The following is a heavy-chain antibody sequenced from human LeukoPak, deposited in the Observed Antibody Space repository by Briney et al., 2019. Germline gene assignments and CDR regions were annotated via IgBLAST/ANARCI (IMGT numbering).Heavy chain of an antibody. V-gene: IGHV1-2*02. J-gene: IGHJ4*02. CDR2: INPHSGGT. Sequence: ASVTVSCKASGYTFTGYYIHWVRQAPGQGLEWMGWINPHSGGTNYAQKFQGGVTMTRDTSITTAYMELSSLRSDDTAVYYCARERDYYDSSGFGYWGQGTLVTVSS. D-gene: IGHD3-22*01. CDR3: ARERDYYDSSGFGY. CDR1: GYTFTGYY.